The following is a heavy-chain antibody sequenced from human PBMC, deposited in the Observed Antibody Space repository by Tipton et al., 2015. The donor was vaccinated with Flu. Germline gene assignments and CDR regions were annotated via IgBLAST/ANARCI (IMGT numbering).Heavy chain of an antibody. J-gene: IGHJ4*02. V-gene: IGHV3-21*01. CDR3: ASRDY. Sequence: SLRLSCAASGFTFSDYSMNWVRQAPGKGLEWVSSISGISGHIYYADSVKARFTVSRDNSKNTLYLQMNSLRAEDTAVYYCASRDYWGQGTLVTVSS. CDR1: GFTFSDYS. CDR2: ISGISGHI.